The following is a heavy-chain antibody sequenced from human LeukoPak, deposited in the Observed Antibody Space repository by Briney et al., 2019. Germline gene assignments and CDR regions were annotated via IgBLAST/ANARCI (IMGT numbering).Heavy chain of an antibody. D-gene: IGHD6-19*01. V-gene: IGHV1-69*05. CDR3: ARDRSSGWYTLKA. CDR2: IIPIFGTA. J-gene: IGHJ5*02. Sequence: ALVKVSCKASGGTFSSYAISWVRQAPGQGLEWMGGIIPIFGTANYAQKFQGRVTITTDESTSTAYMELSSLRSEDTAVYYCARDRSSGWYTLKAWGQGTLVTVSS. CDR1: GGTFSSYA.